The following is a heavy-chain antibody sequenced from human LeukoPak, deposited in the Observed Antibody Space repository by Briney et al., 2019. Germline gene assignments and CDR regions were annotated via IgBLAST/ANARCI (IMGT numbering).Heavy chain of an antibody. CDR3: ARVNTYDTVMVFYFDY. V-gene: IGHV5-51*01. CDR1: GYSFTSHL. J-gene: IGHJ4*02. CDR2: IYPGDSNA. D-gene: IGHD5-18*01. Sequence: GESLKISCKASGYSFTSHLIAWVRQMPGKGLEWMGIIYPGDSNARYSPSFQGQVTVSVDQSISTAYLQWSSLKASDTAMYYCARVNTYDTVMVFYFDYWGQGTLVTVSS.